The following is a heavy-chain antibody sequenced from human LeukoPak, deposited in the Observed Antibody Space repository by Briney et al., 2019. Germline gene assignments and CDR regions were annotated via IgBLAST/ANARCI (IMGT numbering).Heavy chain of an antibody. CDR1: GGSISSSSYY. D-gene: IGHD2-15*01. J-gene: IGHJ5*02. V-gene: IGHV4-39*01. Sequence: SETLSLTCTVSGGSISSSSYYWGWIRQPPGKGLEWIGSIYYSGITYYNPSLKSRVTISVDTSKNQFSLKLSSVTAADTAVYYCARPKGRGYCGGGSCYSGWFDPWGQGTLVTVSS. CDR2: IYYSGIT. CDR3: ARPKGRGYCGGGSCYSGWFDP.